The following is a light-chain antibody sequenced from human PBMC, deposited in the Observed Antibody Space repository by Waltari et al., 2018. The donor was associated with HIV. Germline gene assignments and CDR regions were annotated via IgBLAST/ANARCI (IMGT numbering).Light chain of an antibody. J-gene: IGKJ4*01. V-gene: IGKV3-15*01. CDR1: QSVSSN. CDR3: QQSYSTPVT. Sequence: EVVMTQSPATLSVSPGERAALACRASQSVSSNLAWYQQKPGQAPRLLIYAASTRATGVPVRISGSGSGTDFTLTISSLQPEDFATYYCQQSYSTPVTFGGGTKVEIK. CDR2: AAS.